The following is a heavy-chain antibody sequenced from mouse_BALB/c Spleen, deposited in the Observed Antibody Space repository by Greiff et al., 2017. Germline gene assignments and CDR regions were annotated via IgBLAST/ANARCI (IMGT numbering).Heavy chain of an antibody. V-gene: IGHV1S81*02. Sequence: QVQLKQPGAELVKPGASVKLSCKASGYTFTSYYMYWVKQRPGQGLEWIGGISPSNGGTNFNEKFKSKATLTVDKASSTVYMQLSSLTSEDSAVYYCTRRMTPYAMDYWGQGTSVTVSA. J-gene: IGHJ4*01. CDR1: GYTFTSYY. CDR3: TRRMTPYAMDY. CDR2: ISPSNGGT.